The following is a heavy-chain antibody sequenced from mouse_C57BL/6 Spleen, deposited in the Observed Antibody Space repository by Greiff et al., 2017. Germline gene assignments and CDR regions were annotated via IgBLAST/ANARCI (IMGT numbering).Heavy chain of an antibody. CDR1: GYSFTGYY. J-gene: IGHJ2*01. CDR3: ADTSSFDY. Sequence: VQLKQSGPELVKPGASVKISCKASGYSFTGYYMNWVKQSPEKSLEWIGEINPSTGGTTYNQKFKAKATLTVDKSYSTTYMPHKSLPSECSAASSCADTSSFDYWGQGTTLPVSS. D-gene: IGHD1-1*01. CDR2: INPSTGGT. V-gene: IGHV1-42*01.